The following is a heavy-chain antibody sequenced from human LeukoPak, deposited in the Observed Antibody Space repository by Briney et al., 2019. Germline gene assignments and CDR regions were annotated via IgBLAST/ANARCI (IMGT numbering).Heavy chain of an antibody. Sequence: GRSLRLSCAASGFTFDGYGMHGVRQAPGKGLERVAVISYDGSNKYYVDSVKGRFTISRDNSKNTLYLQINSLRPEDTAVYYCAKDRTYDYGTYDAFDIWGPGTMVTVSS. CDR2: ISYDGSNK. V-gene: IGHV3-30*18. CDR1: GFTFDGYG. CDR3: AKDRTYDYGTYDAFDI. D-gene: IGHD4-17*01. J-gene: IGHJ3*02.